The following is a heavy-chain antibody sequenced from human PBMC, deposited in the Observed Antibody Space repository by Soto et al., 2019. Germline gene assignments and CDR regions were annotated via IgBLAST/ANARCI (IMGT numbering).Heavy chain of an antibody. CDR3: ARAISGWKSVYYFDY. CDR1: GFTFSSYA. CDR2: ISNDGSNK. V-gene: IGHV3-30-3*01. Sequence: QVQLVESGGGVVQPGRSLRLSCAASGFTFSSYAMHWVRQAPGKGLEWVAVISNDGSNKYYADSVKGRFTISRDNSKNTLYLQMKGVEAEDTALYYCARAISGWKSVYYFDYWGQGTMVTVSS. J-gene: IGHJ4*02. D-gene: IGHD6-19*01.